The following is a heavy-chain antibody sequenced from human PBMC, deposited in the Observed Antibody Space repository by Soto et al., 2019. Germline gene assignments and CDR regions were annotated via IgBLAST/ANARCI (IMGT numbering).Heavy chain of an antibody. Sequence: SETLSLTCTVSGGSISTSSYYWAWIRQPPGKGREWLGSIYYSGTTYYNPSLKSRVTISVDRSKNQFSLNLSLVTAADTALFYCARQGGYCSSNSCHRSWFDLWGQGTPVTVSS. D-gene: IGHD2-2*01. CDR1: GGSISTSSYY. CDR2: IYYSGTT. CDR3: ARQGGYCSSNSCHRSWFDL. J-gene: IGHJ5*02. V-gene: IGHV4-39*01.